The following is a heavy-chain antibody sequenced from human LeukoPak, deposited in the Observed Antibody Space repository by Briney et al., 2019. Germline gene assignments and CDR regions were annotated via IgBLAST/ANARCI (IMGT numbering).Heavy chain of an antibody. CDR3: ARQTRYGGNSGVYYGMDV. V-gene: IGHV4-59*01. CDR1: GGSISSYY. J-gene: IGHJ6*02. D-gene: IGHD4-23*01. CDR2: IYYSGST. Sequence: SETLSLTCTVSGGSISSYYWSWIRQPPGKGLEWIGYIYYSGSTNYNPSLKSRVTISVDTSKNQFSLKLSSVTAADTAVYYCARQTRYGGNSGVYYGMDVWGQGTTVTVSS.